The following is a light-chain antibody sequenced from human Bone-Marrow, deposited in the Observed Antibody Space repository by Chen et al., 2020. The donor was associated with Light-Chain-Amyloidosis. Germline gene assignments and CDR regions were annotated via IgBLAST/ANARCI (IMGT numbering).Light chain of an antibody. J-gene: IGLJ3*02. Sequence: SYVLTQPSSVSAATVPRGTIPCGGNNIGSTSGHWYQQTPGQAPLLVVYDDSDRPAGIPERLSGSNSGNTATLTISRVEAGDEADYYCQVWDRSSDRPVFGGGTKLTVL. CDR3: QVWDRSSDRPV. V-gene: IGLV3-21*02. CDR1: NIGSTS. CDR2: DDS.